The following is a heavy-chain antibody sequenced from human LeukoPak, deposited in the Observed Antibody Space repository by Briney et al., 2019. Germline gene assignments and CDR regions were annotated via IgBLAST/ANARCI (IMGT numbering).Heavy chain of an antibody. V-gene: IGHV1-2*04. CDR3: ARRHSSGWNDY. CDR1: GYTFTGYY. D-gene: IGHD6-19*01. CDR2: INPNSGGT. Sequence: ASVKVSCKASGYTFTGYYMHWVRQAPGQGLEWMGWINPNSGGTNYAQKFQGWVTMTRDTSISTACMELSRLRSDDTAVYYCARRHSSGWNDYWGQGTLVTVSS. J-gene: IGHJ4*02.